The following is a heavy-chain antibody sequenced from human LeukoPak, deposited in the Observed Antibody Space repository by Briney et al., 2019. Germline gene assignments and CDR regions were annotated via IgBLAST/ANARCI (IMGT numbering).Heavy chain of an antibody. CDR2: ISPDGSTT. Sequence: GGSLRLSCAASGFSFSVFWMYWVRQAPGTGPVWVSRISPDGSTTSYADSVKGRFTISRDNAKNTLYLQISSLRGEDTAVYYCARDMWGTSDYWGQGTLVTVSS. D-gene: IGHD1-1*01. V-gene: IGHV3-74*01. J-gene: IGHJ4*02. CDR3: ARDMWGTSDY. CDR1: GFSFSVFW.